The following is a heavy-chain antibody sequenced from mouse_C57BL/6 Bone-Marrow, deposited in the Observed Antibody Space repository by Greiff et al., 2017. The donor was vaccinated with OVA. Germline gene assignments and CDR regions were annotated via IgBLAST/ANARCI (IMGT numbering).Heavy chain of an antibody. J-gene: IGHJ1*03. CDR1: EYEFPSHD. Sequence: EVKLMESGGGLVQPGESLKLSCESNEYEFPSHDMSWVRKTPEQRLELVAAINSDGGSTYYPDTMESRFIISRDNTKKTLYLQMSSLRSEDTALYYCARQILPGYFDVWGTGTTVTVSS. CDR2: INSDGGST. D-gene: IGHD1-1*01. CDR3: ARQILPGYFDV. V-gene: IGHV5-2*01.